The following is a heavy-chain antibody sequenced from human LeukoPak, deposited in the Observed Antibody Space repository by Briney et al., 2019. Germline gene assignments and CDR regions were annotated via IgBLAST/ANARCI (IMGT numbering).Heavy chain of an antibody. CDR1: GFPFSSYS. V-gene: IGHV3-21*05. J-gene: IGHJ4*02. D-gene: IGHD2-2*01. Sequence: GGPLRLSCAASGFPFSSYSMNWVRQAPGKGLEWVSYISSSSSYIYYAYSVKGLFTISRDNAKNSLYLQMNSLRAEDTAVYYCARAPVYCSSTSCYSPSGFDYGGQGTLVTVSS. CDR2: ISSSSSYI. CDR3: ARAPVYCSSTSCYSPSGFDY.